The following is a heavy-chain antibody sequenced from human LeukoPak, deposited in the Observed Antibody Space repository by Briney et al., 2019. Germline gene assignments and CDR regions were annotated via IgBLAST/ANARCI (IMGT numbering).Heavy chain of an antibody. J-gene: IGHJ4*02. Sequence: PGGSLRLSCAASGFTFSSHAMHWVRQAPGKGLEWVAVISFDGRNIFYADSVKGRFTVSRDNSKNTLYLQMNSLRAEDTSLYYCARAPHFDILTAYYHGLDYWGQGTLVTVYS. D-gene: IGHD3-9*01. CDR2: ISFDGRNI. CDR3: ARAPHFDILTAYYHGLDY. CDR1: GFTFSSHA. V-gene: IGHV3-30*04.